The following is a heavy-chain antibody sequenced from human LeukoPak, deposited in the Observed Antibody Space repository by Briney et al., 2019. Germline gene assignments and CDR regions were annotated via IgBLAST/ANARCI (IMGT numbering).Heavy chain of an antibody. Sequence: SQTLSLTCTVSGGSISSGDYYWSWIRQPPGKGLEWIGYIYYSGSTYYKPSLKSRVTISVDTSKNQFSLELTSVTAADTAVYYCARGRGGTSGLHYYYGMDVWGQGNPVTVSS. CDR3: ARGRGGTSGLHYYYGMDV. CDR1: GGSISSGDYY. D-gene: IGHD4-23*01. J-gene: IGHJ6*02. V-gene: IGHV4-30-4*01. CDR2: IYYSGST.